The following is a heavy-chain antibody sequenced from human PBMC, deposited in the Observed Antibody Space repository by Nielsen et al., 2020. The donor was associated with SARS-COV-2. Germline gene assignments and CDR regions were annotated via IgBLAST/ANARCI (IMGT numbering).Heavy chain of an antibody. CDR1: GFTFSSYS. J-gene: IGHJ6*03. CDR2: ISSSSSYI. CDR3: ARGGGDYDFWSGYSYYYYYYYMDV. D-gene: IGHD3-3*01. Sequence: GESLKISCAASGFTFSSYSMNWVRQAPGKGLEWVSSISSSSSYIYYADSVKGRFTISRDNAKNSLYLQMNSLRAEDTAVYYCARGGGDYDFWSGYSYYYYYYYMDVWGKGTTVTVSS. V-gene: IGHV3-21*01.